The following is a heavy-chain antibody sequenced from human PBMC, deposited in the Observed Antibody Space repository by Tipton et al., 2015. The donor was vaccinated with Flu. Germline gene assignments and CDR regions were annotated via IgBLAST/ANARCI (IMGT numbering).Heavy chain of an antibody. CDR2: IYYSGST. J-gene: IGHJ4*02. Sequence: TLSLTCTVSGGSISSGGYYWSWIRQHPEKGLEWIGYIYYSGSTYYNPSLKSRVTISVDTSKNQFSLKLSSVTAADTAVYYCALSHANYYDSSGYHALWGQGTLVTVPS. CDR3: ALSHANYYDSSGYHAL. CDR1: GGSISSGGYY. V-gene: IGHV4-31*03. D-gene: IGHD3-22*01.